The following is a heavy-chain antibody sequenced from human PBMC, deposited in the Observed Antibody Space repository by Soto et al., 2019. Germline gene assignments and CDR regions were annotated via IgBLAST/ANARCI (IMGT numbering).Heavy chain of an antibody. CDR2: INPNSGGT. CDR1: GYTFSDYY. J-gene: IGHJ4*02. D-gene: IGHD1-1*01. CDR3: AKEPATAKPEGVDF. Sequence: ASVKVSCKASGYTFSDYYIHWVRQTPGQGLEWMGWINPNSGGTKYAPKFQGGVTMTRDTSITTAYMELSRLRSGDTAVYYCAKEPATAKPEGVDFWGQGTLVTVSS. V-gene: IGHV1-2*02.